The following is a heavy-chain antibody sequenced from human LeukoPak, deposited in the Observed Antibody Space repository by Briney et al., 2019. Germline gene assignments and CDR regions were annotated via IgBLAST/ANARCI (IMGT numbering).Heavy chain of an antibody. CDR1: GFTFSNYD. D-gene: IGHD3-22*01. V-gene: IGHV3-13*01. Sequence: DPGGSLRLSCAASGFTFSNYDMHWVRQATGKGLEWVSAIGTAGDTYYPGSVKGRLTISRENAKNSLYLQMNSLRAGDTAVYYCTRAKGYFDSSGYRLGAFDIWGQGTMVTVSS. J-gene: IGHJ3*02. CDR2: IGTAGDT. CDR3: TRAKGYFDSSGYRLGAFDI.